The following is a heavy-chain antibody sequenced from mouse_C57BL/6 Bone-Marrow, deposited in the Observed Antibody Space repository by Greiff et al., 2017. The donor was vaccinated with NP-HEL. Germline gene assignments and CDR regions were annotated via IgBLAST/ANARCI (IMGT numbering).Heavy chain of an antibody. J-gene: IGHJ4*01. Sequence: VQLQESDAELVKPGASVKISCKVSGYTFTDHTIHWMKQRPEQGLEWIGYIYPRDGSTKYNEKFKGKATLTVDKSSSTAYMQLNSLTYEDSADYFCGRDYPYAMDYWGQGTSVTVSS. CDR1: GYTFTDHT. CDR2: IYPRDGST. CDR3: GRDYPYAMDY. D-gene: IGHD5-5*01. V-gene: IGHV1-78*01.